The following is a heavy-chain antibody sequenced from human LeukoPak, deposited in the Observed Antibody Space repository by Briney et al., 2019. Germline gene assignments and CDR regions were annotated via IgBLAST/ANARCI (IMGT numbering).Heavy chain of an antibody. D-gene: IGHD4-11*01. CDR1: GYTFTSYG. V-gene: IGHV1-18*01. J-gene: IGHJ1*01. CDR3: ASSPYSNLPLEYFQH. CDR2: ISAYNGNT. Sequence: ASVNVSCKASGYTFTSYGISWVRQAPGQGLERMGWISAYNGNTHYAQNFQGRVSMTTDTSTSTAYMELRTLRSDDTAFYYCASSPYSNLPLEYFQHWGQGTLVTVSS.